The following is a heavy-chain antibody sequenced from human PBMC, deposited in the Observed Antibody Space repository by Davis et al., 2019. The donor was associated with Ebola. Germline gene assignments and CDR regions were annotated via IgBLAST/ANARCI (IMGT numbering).Heavy chain of an antibody. CDR1: GFTLSRYE. CDR3: AKLAGQQWSIHH. Sequence: GESLKISCAASGFTLSRYEMIWVRQAPGKGLEWVSYISSSGRIIYYAESVKGRFTISRDNAKNSLYLQLDSLRAEDTAVYYCAKLAGQQWSIHHWGQGTLVTVSS. V-gene: IGHV3-48*03. D-gene: IGHD6-19*01. CDR2: ISSSGRII. J-gene: IGHJ5*02.